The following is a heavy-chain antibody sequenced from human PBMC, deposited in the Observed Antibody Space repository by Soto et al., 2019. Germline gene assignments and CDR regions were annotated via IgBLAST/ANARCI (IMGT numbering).Heavy chain of an antibody. J-gene: IGHJ3*02. CDR1: GFTFSAYA. D-gene: IGHD2-8*01. CDR3: AQAAIAGNGVWEPFDM. V-gene: IGHV3-23*01. Sequence: PGGSLRLSCAASGFTFSAYAMSWVRQAPGKGLQWVSGLVGSGGDIQYADSVRGRFTVSRDNSKNTLYLQMNSLRAEDTAVYYCAQAAIAGNGVWEPFDMWGQGTEVTVSS. CDR2: LVGSGGDI.